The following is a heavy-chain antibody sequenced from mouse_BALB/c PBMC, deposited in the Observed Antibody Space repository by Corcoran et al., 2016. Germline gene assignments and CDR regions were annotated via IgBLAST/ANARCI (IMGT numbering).Heavy chain of an antibody. Sequence: QVQLQQSGAELMKPGASVKISCKATGFTFTSYWIEWVKQRPGHGLEWIGEIFPRSGSTNYNENFKGKATFTADTSSNKAYMQLSSLTSEDSAVYYCARNWDWFFGVWGAGTTVTVSS. J-gene: IGHJ1*01. CDR1: GFTFTSYW. CDR3: ARNWDWFFGV. CDR2: IFPRSGST. V-gene: IGHV1-9*01. D-gene: IGHD4-1*01.